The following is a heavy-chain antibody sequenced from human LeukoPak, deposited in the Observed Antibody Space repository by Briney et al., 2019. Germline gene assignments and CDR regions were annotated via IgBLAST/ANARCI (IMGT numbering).Heavy chain of an antibody. J-gene: IGHJ4*02. CDR2: IYYSGST. D-gene: IGHD3-22*01. Sequence: SQTLSLTRTVSGGSISSGDYYWSWIRQPPGKGLEWIGYIYYSGSTYYNPSLKSRVTISVDTSKNQFSLKLSSVTAADTAVYYCARDTLYYYDSSGYYSGSVFDYWGQGTLVTVSS. CDR1: GGSISSGDYY. CDR3: ARDTLYYYDSSGYYSGSVFDY. V-gene: IGHV4-30-4*01.